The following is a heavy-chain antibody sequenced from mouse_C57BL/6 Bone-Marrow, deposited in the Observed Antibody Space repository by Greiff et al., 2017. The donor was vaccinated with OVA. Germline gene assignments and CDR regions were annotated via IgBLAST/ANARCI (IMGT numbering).Heavy chain of an antibody. D-gene: IGHD4-1*02. J-gene: IGHJ2*01. CDR2: IDPENGDT. CDR3: TATGTEGY. V-gene: IGHV14-4*01. CDR1: GFNIKDDY. Sequence: EVQLQQSGAELVRPGASVKLSCTASGFNIKDDYMHWVKQRPEQGLEWIGWIDPENGDTEYASKFQGKATITADTSSNTAYLQLSSLTAEDTAVDYRTATGTEGYWGQGTTLTVSS.